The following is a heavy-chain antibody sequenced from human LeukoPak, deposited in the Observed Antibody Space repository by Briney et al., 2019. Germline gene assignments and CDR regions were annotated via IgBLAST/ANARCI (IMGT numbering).Heavy chain of an antibody. D-gene: IGHD1-26*01. CDR3: TRARIVGATYYLDY. J-gene: IGHJ4*02. V-gene: IGHV4-61*01. CDR1: GGSVSSGSYY. CDR2: IYYSGST. Sequence: SETLSLTCTVSGGSVSSGSYYWSWSRQPPGKGLEWLGYIYYSGSTSYNPSLKSRVTMSIHTSKNQFSLKLSSVTAADTALYYCTRARIVGATYYLDYWGQGTLVTVPS.